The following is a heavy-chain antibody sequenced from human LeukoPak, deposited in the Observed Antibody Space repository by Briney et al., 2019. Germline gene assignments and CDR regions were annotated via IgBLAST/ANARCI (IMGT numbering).Heavy chain of an antibody. CDR2: IYHSGST. D-gene: IGHD4-17*01. V-gene: IGHV4-38-2*02. Sequence: SETLSPTCTVSGYSIGSDYYWGWIRQPPGKGLEWIGSIYHSGSTYYNPSLKSRVTISMDTSNNQISLDLSSVTAADTAVYYCARVSYATLDYWGQGSLVTVSS. CDR3: ARVSYATLDY. J-gene: IGHJ4*02. CDR1: GYSIGSDYY.